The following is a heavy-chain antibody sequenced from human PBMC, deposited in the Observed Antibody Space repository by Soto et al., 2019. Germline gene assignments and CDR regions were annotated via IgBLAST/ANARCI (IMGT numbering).Heavy chain of an antibody. Sequence: QVQLVESGGGVVQPGRSLRLSCAASGFTFSSYGMHWVRQAPGKGLEWVAVISYDGSNKYYADSVKGRFTISRDNSKNTLYLQMNSLRAEDTAVYYCAKDSWRGSSWYQPPWFDPWGQGTLVTVSS. D-gene: IGHD6-13*01. V-gene: IGHV3-30*18. CDR2: ISYDGSNK. J-gene: IGHJ5*02. CDR3: AKDSWRGSSWYQPPWFDP. CDR1: GFTFSSYG.